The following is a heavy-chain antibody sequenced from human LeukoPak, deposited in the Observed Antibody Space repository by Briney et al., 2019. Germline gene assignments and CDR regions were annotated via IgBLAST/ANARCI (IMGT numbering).Heavy chain of an antibody. CDR3: ASWEYYDSRDGSGGYYYYGMDV. Sequence: PGGSLRLSCAASGFTFSSYAMHWVRQAPGKGLEWLAVISYDASNKYYADSVKGRFTISRDNSKNTLYLQMNSLRTDDTAVYYCASWEYYDSRDGSGGYYYYGMDVWDQGTTVTVSS. J-gene: IGHJ6*02. CDR1: GFTFSSYA. V-gene: IGHV3-30-3*01. D-gene: IGHD3-22*01. CDR2: ISYDASNK.